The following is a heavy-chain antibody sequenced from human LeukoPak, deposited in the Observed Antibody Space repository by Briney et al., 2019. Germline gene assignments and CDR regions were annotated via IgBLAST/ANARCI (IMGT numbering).Heavy chain of an antibody. CDR2: ISSSGTTM. CDR3: ARSSEGGNRYYFDY. Sequence: SGGSLRLSCAASGFTFSSYEMNWVRQAPGKGPEWVSYISSSGTTMYYADSVEGRFTISRDNAKNSLYLQVNSLRAEDTAVYYCARSSEGGNRYYFDYWGQGTLVTVSS. D-gene: IGHD3-16*01. V-gene: IGHV3-48*03. CDR1: GFTFSSYE. J-gene: IGHJ4*02.